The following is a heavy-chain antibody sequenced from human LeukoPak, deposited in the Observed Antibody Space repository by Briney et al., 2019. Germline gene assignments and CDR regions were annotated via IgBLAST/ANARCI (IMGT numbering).Heavy chain of an antibody. CDR1: GGSISSYY. CDR3: TTWITYYYDSSGYRD. J-gene: IGHJ4*02. CDR2: IKSKTDGGTI. V-gene: IGHV3-15*01. Sequence: ETLSLTCTVSGGSISSYYWSWIRQPPGKGLEWVGRIKSKTDGGTIDYAAPVKGRFTISRDDSKNTLYLQMNSLKTEDTAVYYCTTWITYYYDSSGYRDWGQGTLVTVSS. D-gene: IGHD3-22*01.